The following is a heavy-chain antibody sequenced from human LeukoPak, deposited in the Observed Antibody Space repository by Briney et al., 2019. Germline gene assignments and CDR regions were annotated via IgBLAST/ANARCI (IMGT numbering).Heavy chain of an antibody. Sequence: GGSLRLSCEASGFTFSSYSMNWVRQAPGQGLEWVSSISSSSSYINYADSVKGRFTISRDNAKNSLYLQMNSLRAEDTAVYYCARDARRFGELLPPFDYWGQGPLVSVSS. CDR3: ARDARRFGELLPPFDY. CDR1: GFTFSSYS. CDR2: ISSSSSYI. J-gene: IGHJ4*02. V-gene: IGHV3-21*01. D-gene: IGHD3-10*01.